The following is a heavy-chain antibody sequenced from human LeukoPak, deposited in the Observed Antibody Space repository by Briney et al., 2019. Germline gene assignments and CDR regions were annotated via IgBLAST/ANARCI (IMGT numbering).Heavy chain of an antibody. CDR1: GDSMSDSY. Sequence: SETLSLTCTVSGDSMSDSYWSWIRQPAGKGLEWIGRIYASGSTNYNPSLKSRVTLSVDTSSNQFSLTLSSVTAADTAVYYCARGFVVVVADVWGQGTTVTVS. J-gene: IGHJ6*02. D-gene: IGHD2-15*01. CDR2: IYASGST. CDR3: ARGFVVVVADV. V-gene: IGHV4-4*07.